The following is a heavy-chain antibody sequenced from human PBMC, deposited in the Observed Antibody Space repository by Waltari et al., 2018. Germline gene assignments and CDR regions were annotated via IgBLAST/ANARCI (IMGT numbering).Heavy chain of an antibody. CDR3: AREGLPWYYFDY. D-gene: IGHD2-8*02. Sequence: QVQLQESGPGLVKPSQTLSLTCTVSGGSISSGDYYWSWIRQPPGKGLEWIGYIYYSWSTYYNPSLKSRVTISVDTSKNQFSLKLGSVTAADTAVYYCAREGLPWYYFDYWGQGTLVTVSS. CDR2: IYYSWST. V-gene: IGHV4-30-4*08. J-gene: IGHJ4*02. CDR1: GGSISSGDYY.